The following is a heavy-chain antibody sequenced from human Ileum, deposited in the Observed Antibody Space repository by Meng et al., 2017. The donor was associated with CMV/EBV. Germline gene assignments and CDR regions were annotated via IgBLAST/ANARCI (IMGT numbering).Heavy chain of an antibody. D-gene: IGHD3-22*01. Sequence: GESLKISCADSGFTFSSNWMSWVRQAPGKGLEWVANIKQDGSEKYYVDSVKGRFTISRDNAKGSLYLEMDSLRVGDTATYYCARGLFGSVALDVWGRGTEVTVSS. J-gene: IGHJ3*01. V-gene: IGHV3-7*01. CDR1: GFTFSSNW. CDR3: ARGLFGSVALDV. CDR2: IKQDGSEK.